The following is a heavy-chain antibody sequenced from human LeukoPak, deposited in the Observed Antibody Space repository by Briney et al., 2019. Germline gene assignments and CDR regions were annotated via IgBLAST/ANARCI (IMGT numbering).Heavy chain of an antibody. J-gene: IGHJ4*02. D-gene: IGHD2-2*01. Sequence: GASVKVSCKASGYTFTGYYMHWVRQAPGQGLEWMGWISAYNGNTNYAQKLQGRVAMTTDTSTSTAYMELRSLRSDDTAVYYCARVFPVVPAAIDYWGQGTLVTVSS. CDR2: ISAYNGNT. CDR3: ARVFPVVPAAIDY. V-gene: IGHV1-18*04. CDR1: GYTFTGYY.